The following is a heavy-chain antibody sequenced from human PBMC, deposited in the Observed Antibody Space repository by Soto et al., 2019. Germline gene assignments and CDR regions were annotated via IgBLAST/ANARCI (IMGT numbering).Heavy chain of an antibody. CDR3: TTVVSGNYYWDFDY. V-gene: IGHV3-15*07. D-gene: IGHD1-26*01. CDR1: GFTFNNAW. J-gene: IGHJ4*02. Sequence: VQLVESGGGLVKPGGSLRLSCAASGFTFNNAWMDWVRQAPGKGLEWVGRIKSKTDGGIIDYAAPVEGRFKISRDDSXNKLYLQMNSLNTEDTAVYYCTTVVSGNYYWDFDYWGQGTLVTVSS. CDR2: IKSKTDGGII.